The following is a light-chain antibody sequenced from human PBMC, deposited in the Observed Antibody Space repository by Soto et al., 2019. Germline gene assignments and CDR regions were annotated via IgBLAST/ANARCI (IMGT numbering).Light chain of an antibody. V-gene: IGKV1-39*01. CDR3: QQSYSTPGT. Sequence: DIQMTQSPSSLSASVGDRVTITCRASQSIDTYLNWYQQKPGKAPKLLIYAASSLQSGVPSRFSGSGSGTDFTLTISSLQPEDFATYYCQQSYSTPGTFGQGTKVDIK. J-gene: IGKJ1*01. CDR2: AAS. CDR1: QSIDTY.